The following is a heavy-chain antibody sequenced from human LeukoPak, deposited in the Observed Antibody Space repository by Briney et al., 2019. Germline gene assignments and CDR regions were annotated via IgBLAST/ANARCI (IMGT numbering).Heavy chain of an antibody. CDR3: ARDSLARPLGY. Sequence: GGSLRLSCAASGFTFSSYAMSWVRQAPGKGLEWVSAISGSGGSTYYADSVKGRFTISRDNAKNSLYLQMNSLRAEDTAVYYCARDSLARPLGYWGQGTLVTVSS. D-gene: IGHD6-6*01. CDR1: GFTFSSYA. CDR2: ISGSGGST. V-gene: IGHV3-23*01. J-gene: IGHJ4*02.